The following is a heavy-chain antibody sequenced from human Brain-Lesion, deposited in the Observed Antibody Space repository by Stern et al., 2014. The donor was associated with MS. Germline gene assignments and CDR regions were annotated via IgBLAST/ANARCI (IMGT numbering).Heavy chain of an antibody. V-gene: IGHV5-51*03. CDR1: GYLFDDYW. Sequence: EVQLVESGAEVKKPGESLKISCEASGYLFDDYWIGWVRQMSGRGLELVAIIFPRDSNTRYSPSVQGHVTISADKYISPPSLPWRSLKASDPAMYYCARSPATPSGYDRFDYWGQGALVTVSS. CDR2: IFPRDSNT. D-gene: IGHD5-12*01. J-gene: IGHJ4*02. CDR3: ARSPATPSGYDRFDY.